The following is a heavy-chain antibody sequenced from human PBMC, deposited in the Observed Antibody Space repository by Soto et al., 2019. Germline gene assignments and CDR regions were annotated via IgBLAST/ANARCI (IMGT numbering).Heavy chain of an antibody. V-gene: IGHV4-30-4*01. CDR2: IYYSGST. CDR3: ASHCSSIGCYAGLLYGSGSQDAFDI. J-gene: IGHJ3*02. D-gene: IGHD2-2*01. CDR1: DGSISSGYYY. Sequence: SETLSLTCTVSDGSISSGYYYWSWIRQPPGKGMEWIGYIYYSGSTYYNPSLKSRVTISVDTSKNQFYLTLSSVTAADTAVYYCASHCSSIGCYAGLLYGSGSQDAFDIWGQGTMVTVSS.